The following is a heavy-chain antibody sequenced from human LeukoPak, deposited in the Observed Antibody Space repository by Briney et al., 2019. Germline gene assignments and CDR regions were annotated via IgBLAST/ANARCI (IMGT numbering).Heavy chain of an antibody. J-gene: IGHJ4*02. D-gene: IGHD3-16*02. Sequence: SETLSLTCTVSGGSISSSSYYWGWIRQPPGKGLEWIGSIYYSGSTYYNPSLKSRVTISVDTSKNQFSLKLSSVTAADTAVYYCARGRDYVWGSYRYYFDYWGQGTLVTVFS. V-gene: IGHV4-39*07. CDR2: IYYSGST. CDR1: GGSISSSSYY. CDR3: ARGRDYVWGSYRYYFDY.